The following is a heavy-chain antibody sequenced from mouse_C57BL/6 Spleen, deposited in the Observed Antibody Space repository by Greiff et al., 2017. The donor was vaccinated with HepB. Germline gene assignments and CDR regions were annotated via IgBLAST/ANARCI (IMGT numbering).Heavy chain of an antibody. CDR1: GFTFSSYA. CDR2: ISDGGSYT. V-gene: IGHV5-4*01. Sequence: EVQLVESGGGLVKPGGSLKLSCAASGFTFSSYAMSWVRQTPEKRLEWVATISDGGSYTYYPDNVKGRFTISRDNAKNNLYLQMSHLKSEDTAMYYCARDSSGPYAMDYWGQGTSVTVSS. J-gene: IGHJ4*01. D-gene: IGHD3-2*02. CDR3: ARDSSGPYAMDY.